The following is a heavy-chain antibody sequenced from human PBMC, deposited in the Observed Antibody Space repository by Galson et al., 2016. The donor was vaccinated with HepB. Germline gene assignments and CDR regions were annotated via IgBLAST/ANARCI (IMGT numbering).Heavy chain of an antibody. D-gene: IGHD3-3*01. CDR3: ARSGTFFGVIIISNFFDY. V-gene: IGHV3-30*04. J-gene: IGHJ4*02. Sequence: SLRLSCAASGFTFNNYAMHWVRQAPGKGLEWVAVISYDGSNKYYADSVKGRFTISRDNSKNTQYLQMNSLRAEDTAVYYCARSGTFFGVIIISNFFDYWGQGTVVTVSS. CDR2: ISYDGSNK. CDR1: GFTFNNYA.